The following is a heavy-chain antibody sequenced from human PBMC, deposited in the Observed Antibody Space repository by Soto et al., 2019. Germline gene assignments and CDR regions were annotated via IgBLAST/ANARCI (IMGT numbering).Heavy chain of an antibody. CDR2: IYYSGST. CDR3: ATRAVAGNSDY. V-gene: IGHV4-61*01. CDR1: GGSVSSGTYY. J-gene: IGHJ4*02. Sequence: SETLSLTCTVSGGSVSSGTYYWSWIRQPPGKGLEWIGYIYYSGSTNYNPSLKSRVTISIDTSKNQFSLKLSSVTAADTAVYYCATRAVAGNSDYWGRGTLVTVSS. D-gene: IGHD6-19*01.